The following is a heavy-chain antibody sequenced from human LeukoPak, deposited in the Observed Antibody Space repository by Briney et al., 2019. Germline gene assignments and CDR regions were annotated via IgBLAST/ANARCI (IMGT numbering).Heavy chain of an antibody. CDR3: ARAGIAVAGIRN. V-gene: IGHV1-46*01. CDR1: GYTFTSYY. CDR2: INPSGGST. Sequence: ASVNVSCKASGYTFTSYYMHWVRQAPGQGLEWMGIINPSGGSTSYAQKFQGRVTMTRDTSTSTVYMELSSLRSEDTAVYYCARAGIAVAGIRNWGQGTLVTVSS. D-gene: IGHD6-19*01. J-gene: IGHJ4*02.